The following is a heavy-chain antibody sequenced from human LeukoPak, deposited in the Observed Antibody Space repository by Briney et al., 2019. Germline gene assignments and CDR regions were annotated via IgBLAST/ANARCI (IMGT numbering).Heavy chain of an antibody. CDR2: MNPNSGNT. Sequence: ASVTVSCTASGYTFTSYDINWVRQATGQGLEWMGWMNPNSGNTGYAQKFQGRVTMTRNTSISTAYMELSSLRSEDTAVYYCARAQQLVLGIRYYYYYGMDVWGQGTTVTVSS. CDR3: ARAQQLVLGIRYYYYYGMDV. V-gene: IGHV1-8*01. J-gene: IGHJ6*02. CDR1: GYTFTSYD. D-gene: IGHD6-13*01.